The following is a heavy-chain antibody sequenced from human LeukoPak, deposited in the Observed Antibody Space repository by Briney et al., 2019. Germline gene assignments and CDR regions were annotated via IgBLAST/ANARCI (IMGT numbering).Heavy chain of an antibody. V-gene: IGHV4-59*08. CDR1: GGSISSNY. D-gene: IGHD1-26*01. J-gene: IGHJ5*02. CDR3: ARHKRWEWFDP. CDR2: IYYSGST. Sequence: SETLSLTCTVSGGSISSNYWSWIRQPPGKGLEWIGYIYYSGSTTYNPSLKSRVTISVDTSKSRFSLKLPSVTAADTAVYYCARHKRWEWFDPWGQGTLVTVSS.